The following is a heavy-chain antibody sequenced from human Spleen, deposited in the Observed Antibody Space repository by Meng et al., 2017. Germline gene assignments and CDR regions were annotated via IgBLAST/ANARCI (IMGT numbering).Heavy chain of an antibody. V-gene: IGHV3-74*01. D-gene: IGHD6-13*01. J-gene: IGHJ4*02. CDR2: INSDGSST. CDR3: ARDLGGIFAY. CDR1: GFTFSSYW. Sequence: GESLKISCAASGFTFSSYWMHWVRQAPGKGLVWVSRINSDGSSTTYADFVKSRFTISRDNAKNTLYLQMNSLRAEDTAVYYRARDLGGIFAYWGQGALVTVSS.